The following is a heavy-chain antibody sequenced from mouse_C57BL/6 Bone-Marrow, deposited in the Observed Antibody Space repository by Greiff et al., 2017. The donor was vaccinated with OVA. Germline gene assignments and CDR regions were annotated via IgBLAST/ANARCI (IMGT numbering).Heavy chain of an antibody. V-gene: IGHV1-81*01. CDR3: ARGYYGSPWYFDV. D-gene: IGHD1-1*01. J-gene: IGHJ1*03. CDR2: IYPRSGNT. CDR1: GYTFTSYG. Sequence: VQVVESGAELARPGASVKLSCKASGYTFTSYGISWVKQRTGQGLEWIGEIYPRSGNTYYNEKFKGKATLTADKSSSTAYMELRSLTSEDSAVYFCARGYYGSPWYFDVWGTGTTVTVSS.